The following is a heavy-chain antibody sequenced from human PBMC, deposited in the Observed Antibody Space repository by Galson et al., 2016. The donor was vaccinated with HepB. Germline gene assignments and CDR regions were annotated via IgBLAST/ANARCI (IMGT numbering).Heavy chain of an antibody. CDR1: GFTFSSF. J-gene: IGHJ4*02. CDR2: ISFDESTQ. CDR3: ARTRGLVRSPYGIDY. V-gene: IGHV3-30*04. D-gene: IGHD3-9*01. Sequence: SLRLSCAASGFTFSSFHWVRQAPGKGLEWVAAISFDESTQYYAGSVKGRFTISRDNSKITLHLQMTTLRPEDTAVYDCARTRGLVRSPYGIDYWGQGTLVT.